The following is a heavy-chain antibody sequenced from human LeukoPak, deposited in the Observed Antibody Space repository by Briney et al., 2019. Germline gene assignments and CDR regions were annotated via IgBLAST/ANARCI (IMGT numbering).Heavy chain of an antibody. CDR2: INHSGST. J-gene: IGHJ5*02. D-gene: IGHD3-22*01. CDR3: ARVHYHYDSSGPEWWFDP. Sequence: SETLPLTCAVYVGSFSGYYWSWIRQPPGKGLEWIGEINHSGSTNYNPSLKSRVTISVDTSKNQFSLKLTSVTAADTAVYYCARVHYHYDSSGPEWWFDPWGQGTLVTVSS. V-gene: IGHV4-34*01. CDR1: VGSFSGYY.